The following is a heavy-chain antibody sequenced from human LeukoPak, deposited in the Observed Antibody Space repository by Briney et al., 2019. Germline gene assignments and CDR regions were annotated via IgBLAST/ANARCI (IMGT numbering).Heavy chain of an antibody. CDR1: GFTFSDYA. CDR2: IYWNDNNM. Sequence: GRSLRLSCAASGFTFSDYAMHWVQQAPGKGLEWVSGIYWNDNNMGYADSVKGRFTISRDNAKNSLYLQMNSLRAEDTALYYCATGRIPRTANVWFDPWGQGTLVTVSS. V-gene: IGHV3-9*01. J-gene: IGHJ5*02. D-gene: IGHD1-7*01. CDR3: ATGRIPRTANVWFDP.